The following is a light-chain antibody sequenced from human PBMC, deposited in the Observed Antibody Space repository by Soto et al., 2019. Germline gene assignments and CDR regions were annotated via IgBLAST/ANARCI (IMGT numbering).Light chain of an antibody. J-gene: IGLJ3*02. CDR1: SSNIGAGYD. V-gene: IGLV1-40*01. CDR3: QSFDRSLTAWV. Sequence: QSVLTQPPSVSGAPGHRATISCTGISSNIGAGYDVHWYQQLPGTAPTLLISGNTDRPSGVPDRFSGSKSGTSASLAITGLQTEDEADYYCQSFDRSLTAWVFGGGTKLTVL. CDR2: GNT.